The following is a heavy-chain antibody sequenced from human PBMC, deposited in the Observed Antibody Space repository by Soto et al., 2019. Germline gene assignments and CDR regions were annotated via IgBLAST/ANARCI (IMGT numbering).Heavy chain of an antibody. V-gene: IGHV3-30*18. D-gene: IGHD3-22*01. Sequence: QVQLVESGGGVVQPGRSLRLSCAASGFTFSSYGMHWVRQAPGKGLEWVAVISYDGSNKYYADSVKGRFTISRDNSKNTLYLQMNSLRAEDTAVYYCAKDQRHYDSSGYYHPDYWGQGTLVTVSS. CDR1: GFTFSSYG. CDR3: AKDQRHYDSSGYYHPDY. J-gene: IGHJ4*02. CDR2: ISYDGSNK.